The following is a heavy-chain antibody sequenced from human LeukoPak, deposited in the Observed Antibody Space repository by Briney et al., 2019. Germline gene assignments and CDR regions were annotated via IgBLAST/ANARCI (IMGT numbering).Heavy chain of an antibody. CDR1: GYSNSSGYY. CDR2: VYHTGST. CDR3: ASHYYDSSGYLFDS. J-gene: IGHJ4*02. D-gene: IGHD3-22*01. Sequence: SETLSLTCAVSGYSNSSGYYWGWIRQPPGKGLEWIGSVYHTGSTYYHPSLKSRVTISLDTSKNQFSLRLTSVTAADTAVYYCASHYYDSSGYLFDSWGRGSLVTVSS. V-gene: IGHV4-38-2*01.